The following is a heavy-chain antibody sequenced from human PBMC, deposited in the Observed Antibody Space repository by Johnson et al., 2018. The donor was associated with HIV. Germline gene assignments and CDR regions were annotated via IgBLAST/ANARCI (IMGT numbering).Heavy chain of an antibody. Sequence: EKLVESGGGLVQPGGSLRLSCAASGFTFSSYWMSWVHQAPGKGLEWVANIKQDGSEKYYVDSVKGRFTISRDNAKNSLYLQMNSLRAEDTAVYYCAKDMGAYQLLYAFDIWGQGTMVTVSS. CDR1: GFTFSSYW. CDR2: IKQDGSEK. V-gene: IGHV3-7*03. J-gene: IGHJ3*02. D-gene: IGHD2-2*02. CDR3: AKDMGAYQLLYAFDI.